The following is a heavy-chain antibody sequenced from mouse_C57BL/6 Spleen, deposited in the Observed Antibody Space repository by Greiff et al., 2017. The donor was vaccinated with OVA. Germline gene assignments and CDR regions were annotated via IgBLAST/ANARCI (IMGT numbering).Heavy chain of an antibody. CDR1: GFNIKNTY. CDR2: IDPANGNT. CDR3: ARDGYYGFYYFDY. J-gene: IGHJ2*01. Sequence: VQLKESVAELVRPGASVKLSCTASGFNIKNTYMHWVKQRPEQGLEWLGRIDPANGNTKYAPKFQGKATITADTSSNTAYLQLSSLTSEDTAIYYCARDGYYGFYYFDYWGQGTTLTVSS. V-gene: IGHV14-3*01. D-gene: IGHD2-3*01.